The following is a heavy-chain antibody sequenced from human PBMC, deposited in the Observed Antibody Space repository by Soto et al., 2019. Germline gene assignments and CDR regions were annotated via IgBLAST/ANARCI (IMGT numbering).Heavy chain of an antibody. CDR3: ASHDYFGSGSYYMEWDSYMDV. V-gene: IGHV5-51*01. CDR1: GYSFTSYW. J-gene: IGHJ6*03. D-gene: IGHD3-10*01. CDR2: IYPGDSDT. Sequence: GESLKISCKGSGYSFTSYWIGWVRQMPGKGLEWMGIIYPGDSDTRYSPSFQGQVTISADKSISTAYLQWSSLKASDTAMYYCASHDYFGSGSYYMEWDSYMDVWGKGTTVTVSS.